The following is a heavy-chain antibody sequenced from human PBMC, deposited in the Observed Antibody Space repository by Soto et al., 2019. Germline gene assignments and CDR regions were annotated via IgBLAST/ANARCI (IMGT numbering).Heavy chain of an antibody. V-gene: IGHV3-23*01. D-gene: IGHD6-6*01. Sequence: GGSLRLSCVASGFTFSSYAMNWVRQAPGKGLEWVAAITGSGDRTYYADSVRGRFTISRDNAKNTLYLQMNSLRAEDTAVYYCASVRNQHLVGTGYYWGKGTLVTVAS. CDR1: GFTFSSYA. CDR2: ITGSGDRT. CDR3: ASVRNQHLVGTGYY. J-gene: IGHJ4*02.